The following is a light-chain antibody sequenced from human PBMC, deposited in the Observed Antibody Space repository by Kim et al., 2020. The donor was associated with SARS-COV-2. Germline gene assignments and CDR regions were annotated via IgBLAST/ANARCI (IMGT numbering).Light chain of an antibody. CDR3: QQSSDPPYT. CDR2: AAS. J-gene: IGKJ2*01. CDR1: QSISAY. V-gene: IGKV1-39*01. Sequence: DVQMTQSPASLAASVGDRVTITCRASQSISAYLNWYQQRPGKAPNLLIYAASSLQRGVPSRFSGSGSGTHFTLTISSLQPEDFATYYCQQSSDPPYTFCQGTKVDIK.